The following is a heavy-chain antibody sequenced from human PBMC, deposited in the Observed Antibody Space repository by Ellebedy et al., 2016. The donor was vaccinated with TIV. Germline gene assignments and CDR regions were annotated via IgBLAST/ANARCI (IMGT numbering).Heavy chain of an antibody. CDR3: ARSYNYGGYFDN. CDR2: INHSGST. V-gene: IGHV4-34*01. Sequence: MPSETLSLTCAVYGGSFSGYYWSWIRQLPGKGLEWIGEINHSGSTNYNPSLKSRVTISVDTSKNQFSLKLSSVTAADTAVYYCARSYNYGGYFDNWGQGTLVTVSS. D-gene: IGHD5-18*01. J-gene: IGHJ4*02. CDR1: GGSFSGYY.